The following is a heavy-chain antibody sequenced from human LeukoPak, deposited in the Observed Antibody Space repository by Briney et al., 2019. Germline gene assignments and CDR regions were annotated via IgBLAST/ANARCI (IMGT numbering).Heavy chain of an antibody. D-gene: IGHD6-19*01. V-gene: IGHV3-30*02. CDR1: GFTFSSYG. J-gene: IGHJ4*02. CDR3: AKGGRSSGWYGAY. CDR2: IRYDGGNK. Sequence: GGSLRLSCAASGFTFSSYGMHWVRQAPGKGLEWVAFIRYDGGNKYYADSVKGRFTISRDNSKNTLHLQMNSLRAEDTAVYYCAKGGRSSGWYGAYWGQGTLVTVSS.